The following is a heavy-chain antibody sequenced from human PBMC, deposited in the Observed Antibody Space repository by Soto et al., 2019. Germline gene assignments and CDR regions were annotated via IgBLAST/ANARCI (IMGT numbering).Heavy chain of an antibody. CDR2: ISWNSGSI. J-gene: IGHJ4*02. CDR1: GFTFDDYA. CDR3: AKEAELLWFGEPPDY. D-gene: IGHD3-10*01. V-gene: IGHV3-9*01. Sequence: GGSLRLSCAASGFTFDDYAMHWVRQAPGKGLEWVSGISWNSGSIGYADSVKGRFTISRDNAKNSLYLQINSLRAEDTDLYYCAKEAELLWFGEPPDYWGQGTLVTVSS.